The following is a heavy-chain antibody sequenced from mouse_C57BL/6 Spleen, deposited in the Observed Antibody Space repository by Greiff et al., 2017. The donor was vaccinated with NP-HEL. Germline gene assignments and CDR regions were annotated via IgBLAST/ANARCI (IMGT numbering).Heavy chain of an antibody. D-gene: IGHD2-4*01. CDR2: IYPGSGST. J-gene: IGHJ4*01. CDR1: GYAFTSYW. Sequence: VQLQQSGAELVKPGASVKMSCKASGYAFTSYWITWVKQRPGQGLEWIGDIYPGSGSTNYNEKFKSKATLTVDTSSSTAYMQLSSLTSEDSAVYYCARRILGDYDYAMDYWGQGTSVTVSS. CDR3: ARRILGDYDYAMDY. V-gene: IGHV1-55*01.